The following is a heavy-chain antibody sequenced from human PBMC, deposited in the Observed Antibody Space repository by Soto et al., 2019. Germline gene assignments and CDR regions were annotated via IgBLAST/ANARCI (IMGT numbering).Heavy chain of an antibody. D-gene: IGHD3-10*01. CDR1: GGSISSYY. CDR2: IYYSGST. J-gene: IGHJ5*02. Sequence: SETLSLTCTVSGGSISSYYWSWIRQPPGKGLEWIGYIYYSGSTNHTPSLKSRVTISVDTSKNQFSLKLSSVTAADTAVYYCARDSRYGENWFDPWGQGTLVTVSS. CDR3: ARDSRYGENWFDP. V-gene: IGHV4-59*01.